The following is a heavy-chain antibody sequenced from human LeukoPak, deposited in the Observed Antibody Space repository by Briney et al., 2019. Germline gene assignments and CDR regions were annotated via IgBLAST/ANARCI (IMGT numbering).Heavy chain of an antibody. D-gene: IGHD1-1*01. J-gene: IGHJ5*02. Sequence: SETLSLTCTVSGGSINNDSFYWGWIRQPPGKGLEWIGNMYYSGSTYYNPSLKSRLTISADTSKNQFSLKLSSVTAADTAVYYCARDLPGTSKNWFDPWGQGTLVTVSS. CDR1: GGSINNDSFY. CDR3: ARDLPGTSKNWFDP. V-gene: IGHV4-39*02. CDR2: MYYSGST.